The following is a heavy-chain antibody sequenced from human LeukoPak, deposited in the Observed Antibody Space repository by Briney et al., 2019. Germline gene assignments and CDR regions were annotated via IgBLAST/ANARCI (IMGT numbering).Heavy chain of an antibody. D-gene: IGHD6-13*01. V-gene: IGHV3-30*03. Sequence: PGGSLRLSCAASGFTFSSYGMHWVRQAPGKGLGWVAVISYDGSNKCYADSVKGRFTISRDNSKNTLYLQMNTLRAEDTAVYYCARGSQQLGEGFDYWGQGTLVTVSS. CDR1: GFTFSSYG. CDR2: ISYDGSNK. J-gene: IGHJ4*02. CDR3: ARGSQQLGEGFDY.